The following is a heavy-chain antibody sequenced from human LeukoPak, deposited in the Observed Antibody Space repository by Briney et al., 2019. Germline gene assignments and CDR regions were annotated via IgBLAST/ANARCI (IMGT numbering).Heavy chain of an antibody. J-gene: IGHJ6*03. D-gene: IGHD3-3*01. CDR1: GFTFSSYA. Sequence: GGTLRLSCAASGFTFSSYAMHWVRQAPGKGLEYVSAISSNGGSTYYANSVKGRFTISRDNSKNTLYLQMGSLRAEDVAVYYCARGFYYMDVWGKGTTVTVSS. CDR3: ARGFYYMDV. V-gene: IGHV3-64*01. CDR2: ISSNGGST.